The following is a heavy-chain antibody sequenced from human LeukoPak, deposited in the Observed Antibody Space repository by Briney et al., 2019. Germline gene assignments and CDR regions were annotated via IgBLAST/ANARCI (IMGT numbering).Heavy chain of an antibody. Sequence: SETLSLTCTVSGGSISSSSYYWGWIRQPPGKGLEWIGSIYYSGSTYYNPSLKSRVTISVDTPKNQFSLKLSSVTAADTAVYYCARQTFTYYYDSSGPTSADYFDYWGQGTLVTVSS. CDR1: GGSISSSSYY. V-gene: IGHV4-39*01. CDR3: ARQTFTYYYDSSGPTSADYFDY. D-gene: IGHD3-22*01. CDR2: IYYSGST. J-gene: IGHJ4*02.